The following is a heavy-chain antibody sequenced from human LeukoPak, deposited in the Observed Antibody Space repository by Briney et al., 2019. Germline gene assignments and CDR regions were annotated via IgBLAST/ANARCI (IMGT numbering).Heavy chain of an antibody. V-gene: IGHV4-34*01. J-gene: IGHJ4*02. D-gene: IGHD6-6*01. Sequence: PSETLSLTCAVYGGSFSGYYWSWIRQPPGKGLEWIGEINHSESTHYNPSLKSRVTISIDTSKNQLSLKLSSVTAVDTAMYYCARAYSSSGLFHYWGQGTLVAVSS. CDR1: GGSFSGYY. CDR3: ARAYSSSGLFHY. CDR2: INHSEST.